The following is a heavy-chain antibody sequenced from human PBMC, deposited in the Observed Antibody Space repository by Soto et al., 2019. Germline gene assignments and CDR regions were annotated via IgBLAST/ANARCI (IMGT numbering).Heavy chain of an antibody. Sequence: ASVKVSCKASGYMFTGFYLHWVRQAPGQGLEWMGWINPNNGVTTYAKNFRARVTMTRDSSISTAYMKLSSLRPDDTAVFSCAAEALPVAGSHAECWG. J-gene: IGHJ6*03. CDR1: GYMFTGFY. D-gene: IGHD3-10*01. CDR3: AAEALPVAGSHAEC. CDR2: INPNNGVT. V-gene: IGHV1-2*02.